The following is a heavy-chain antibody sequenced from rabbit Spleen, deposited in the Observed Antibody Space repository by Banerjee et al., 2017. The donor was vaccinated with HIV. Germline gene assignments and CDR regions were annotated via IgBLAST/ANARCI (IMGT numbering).Heavy chain of an antibody. J-gene: IGHJ4*01. CDR3: ARESIYNGDGDDKGFNL. D-gene: IGHD2-1*01. CDR1: GVSFNDKDV. CDR2: INMITSKS. Sequence: QEQLEESGGGLVKPEGSLTLTCKASGVSFNDKDVMCWVRQAPGKGLEWIACINMITSKSVYASWAKGRFTISKTSSTTVTLQMTSLSAADMATYFCARESIYNGDGDDKGFNLWGQGTLVTVS. V-gene: IGHV1S45*01.